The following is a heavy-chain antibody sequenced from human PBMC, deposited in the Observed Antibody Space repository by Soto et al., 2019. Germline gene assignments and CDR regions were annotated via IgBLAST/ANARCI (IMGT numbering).Heavy chain of an antibody. CDR1: GFTFREYG. V-gene: IGHV3-23*01. D-gene: IGHD6-19*01. CDR3: SKDRALAVADWLDP. Sequence: LRLSCAASGFTFREYGMSWVRQAPGKGLEWVSSISGPGGTIYYADSVEGRFTISRDNSKDTLYLQMNSLRAEDTAVYYCSKDRALAVADWLDPWGQGTLVTVSS. CDR2: ISGPGGTI. J-gene: IGHJ5*02.